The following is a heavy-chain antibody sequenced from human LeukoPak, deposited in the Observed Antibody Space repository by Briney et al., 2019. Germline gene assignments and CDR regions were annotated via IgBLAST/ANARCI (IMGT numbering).Heavy chain of an antibody. CDR3: ARTIVVVTAMENEYYFDY. CDR1: GGTFSSYA. Sequence: SVKVSCKASGGTFSSYAISWVRQAPGQGLEWMGRVIPIFGTANYAQKFQGRVTITTDESTSTAYMELSSLRSEDTAVYYGARTIVVVTAMENEYYFDYWGQGTLVTVSS. J-gene: IGHJ4*02. V-gene: IGHV1-69*05. D-gene: IGHD2-21*02. CDR2: VIPIFGTA.